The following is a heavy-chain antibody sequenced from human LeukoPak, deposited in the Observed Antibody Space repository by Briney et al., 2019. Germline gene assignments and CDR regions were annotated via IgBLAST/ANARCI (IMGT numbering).Heavy chain of an antibody. J-gene: IGHJ4*02. D-gene: IGHD4-17*01. CDR2: INPNSGGT. Sequence: APVKVSFKASGYTFTVYYMHWVRQAPGQGLEGMGWINPNSGGTNYAQKFQGRVTMTRDTSISTAYMELSRLRSDDTAVYYCARSVFQGGDYDPSYGYWGQGTLVTVSS. CDR1: GYTFTVYY. V-gene: IGHV1-2*02. CDR3: ARSVFQGGDYDPSYGY.